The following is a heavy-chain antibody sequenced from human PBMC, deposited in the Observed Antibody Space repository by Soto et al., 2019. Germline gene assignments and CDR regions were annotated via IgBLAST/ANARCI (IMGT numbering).Heavy chain of an antibody. CDR2: MNPNSGNT. J-gene: IGHJ6*03. D-gene: IGHD3-10*01. CDR3: ARGSYYGSGSYSFYYYMDV. V-gene: IGHV1-8*01. Sequence: ASVTVSCTASGYTLTSYDINWVRPAPGQGLEWMGWMNPNSGNTGYAQKFQGRVTMTRNTSISTAYMELSSLRSEDTAVYYCARGSYYGSGSYSFYYYMDVWGKGTTVTVSS. CDR1: GYTLTSYD.